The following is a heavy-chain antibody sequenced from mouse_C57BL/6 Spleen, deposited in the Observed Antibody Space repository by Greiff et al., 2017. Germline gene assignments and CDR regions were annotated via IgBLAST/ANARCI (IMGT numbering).Heavy chain of an antibody. V-gene: IGHV5-4*01. Sequence: EVMLVESGGGLVKPGGSLKLSCAASGFTFSSYAMSWVRQTPEKRLEWVATISDGGSYTYYPDKVKGRFTITRDNAKNNLYLQMSHLTSEDTAMYYCARDLYDYSFAMDYWGQGTSVTVST. CDR2: ISDGGSYT. J-gene: IGHJ4*01. CDR1: GFTFSSYA. D-gene: IGHD2-4*01. CDR3: ARDLYDYSFAMDY.